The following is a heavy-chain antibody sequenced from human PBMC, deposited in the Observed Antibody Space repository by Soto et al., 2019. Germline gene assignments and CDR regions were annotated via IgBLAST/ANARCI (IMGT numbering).Heavy chain of an antibody. CDR3: ARSHYYDSSGYYSDAFDS. J-gene: IGHJ3*02. CDR2: IDPSDSYT. CDR1: GYSFTSYC. Sequence: GESLKISCKGSGYSFTSYCISWVRQMPWKGLEWMGRIDPSDSYTNYSPSFQDHVTISADKSISPAYLQWRSLKASDTAMYYCARSHYYDSSGYYSDAFDSWGQGTMVTVSS. V-gene: IGHV5-10-1*01. D-gene: IGHD3-22*01.